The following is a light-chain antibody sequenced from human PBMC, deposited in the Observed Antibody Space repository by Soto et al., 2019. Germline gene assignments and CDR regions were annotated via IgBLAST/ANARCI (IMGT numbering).Light chain of an antibody. CDR3: QQYGSSLWT. Sequence: EIVLTQSPATLSLSPGERATLSCRASQSVSSYLAWYQLKPGQAPRLLIYDAPSRATGIPDRFSGSGSETDFTLTINRLEPEDFAVYYCQQYGSSLWTFGQGTKVDIK. CDR1: QSVSSY. CDR2: DAP. J-gene: IGKJ1*01. V-gene: IGKV3-20*01.